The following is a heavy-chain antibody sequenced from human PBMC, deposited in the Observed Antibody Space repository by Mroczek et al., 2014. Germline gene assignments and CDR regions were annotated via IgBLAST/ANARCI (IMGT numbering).Heavy chain of an antibody. CDR2: ISGSGGST. J-gene: IGHJ4*02. CDR3: AKRVRAMVTRDYYFDY. D-gene: IGHD5-18*01. V-gene: IGHV3-23*01. CDR1: GFTFSSYA. Sequence: ESGGGLVQPGGSLRLSCAASGFTFSSYAMSWVRQAPGKGLEWVSAISGSGGSTYYADSVKGRFTISRDNSKNTLYLQMNSLRAEDTAVYYCAKRVRAMVTRDYYFDYWGQGTLVTVSS.